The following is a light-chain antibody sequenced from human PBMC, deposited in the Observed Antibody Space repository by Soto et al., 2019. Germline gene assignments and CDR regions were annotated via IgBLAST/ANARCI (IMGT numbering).Light chain of an antibody. CDR1: QSVSSSY. J-gene: IGKJ2*01. V-gene: IGKV3-20*01. CDR3: QQYSSQYT. CDR2: GAS. Sequence: EIVLTQSPGTLSLSPGERATLSCRASQSVSSSYLAWYQQKPGQAPRLRIYGASSRATGIPDRFSGSGSGTDFTLTISRLEPEDFAVYYCQQYSSQYTFGQGTKLEIK.